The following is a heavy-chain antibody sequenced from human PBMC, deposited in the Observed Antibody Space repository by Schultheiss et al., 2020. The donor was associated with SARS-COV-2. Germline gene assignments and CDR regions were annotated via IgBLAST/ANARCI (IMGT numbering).Heavy chain of an antibody. CDR2: ISGSGGST. CDR1: GFTFSSYA. J-gene: IGHJ4*02. V-gene: IGHV3-23*01. Sequence: GGSLRLSCAASGFTFSSYAMSWVRQAPGKGLEWVSAISGSGGSTYYADSVKGRFTISRDNAKNSLYLQMNSLRAEDTAVYYCARGDSSYDYWGQGTLVTVSS. CDR3: ARGDSSYDY. D-gene: IGHD6-6*01.